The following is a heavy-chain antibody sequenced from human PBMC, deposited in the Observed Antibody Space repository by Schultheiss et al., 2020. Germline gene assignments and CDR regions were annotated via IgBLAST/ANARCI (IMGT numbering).Heavy chain of an antibody. Sequence: SETLSLTCAVYGGSFSGYYWSWIRQPPGKGLEWIGEINHSGSTNYNPSLNSRVTISVDTSKNQFSLKMSSVTAADTAVYYCARHVGKWGFDYWGQGLLVTVSS. CDR1: GGSFSGYY. V-gene: IGHV4-34*01. CDR3: ARHVGKWGFDY. D-gene: IGHD1-26*01. CDR2: INHSGST. J-gene: IGHJ4*02.